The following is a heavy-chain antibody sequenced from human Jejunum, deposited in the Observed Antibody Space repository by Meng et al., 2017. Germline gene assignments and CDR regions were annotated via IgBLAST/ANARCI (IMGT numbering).Heavy chain of an antibody. V-gene: IGHV3-30*02. CDR1: GVVFSDYG. D-gene: IGHD3-10*01. J-gene: IGHJ3*01. CDR2: IWYNGAYR. Sequence: GESLKTSCVTSGVVFSDYGMPRVRQAPGKGLEWVASIWYNGAYRFHEESVTGRFTISRDNSKDTLYLQMSSLRADDTAVYYCATEPYVNSGSGAFDFWGQGTVVTVSS. CDR3: ATEPYVNSGSGAFDF.